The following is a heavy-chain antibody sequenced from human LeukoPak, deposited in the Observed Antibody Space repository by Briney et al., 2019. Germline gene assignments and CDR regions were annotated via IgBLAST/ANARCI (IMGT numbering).Heavy chain of an antibody. D-gene: IGHD1-26*01. J-gene: IGHJ6*03. V-gene: IGHV4-61*09. CDR2: IYTSGST. CDR1: GGSISSGSYY. CDR3: AKGVGRYYYYMDV. Sequence: KPSETLSLTCTVSGGSISSGSYYWSWIRQPAGKGLEWIGHIYTSGSTNYNPSLKSRVTISVDTSKNQFSLKLSSVTAADTAVYYCAKGVGRYYYYMDVWGKGTTVTISS.